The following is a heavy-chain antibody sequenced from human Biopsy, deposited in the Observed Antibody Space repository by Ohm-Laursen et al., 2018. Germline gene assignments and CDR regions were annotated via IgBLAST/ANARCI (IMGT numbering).Heavy chain of an antibody. Sequence: SLRLSCSASGFRFDDYAMQWVRHAPGKGLEWVSGISWCSGTIGYADSVKGRFTVSRDNAKNSLFLQMNSLRVEDTALYYCVKSAYSSGFWEASDYWGQGTLVTVSS. CDR1: GFRFDDYA. CDR2: ISWCSGTI. CDR3: VKSAYSSGFWEASDY. V-gene: IGHV3-9*01. J-gene: IGHJ4*02. D-gene: IGHD6-19*01.